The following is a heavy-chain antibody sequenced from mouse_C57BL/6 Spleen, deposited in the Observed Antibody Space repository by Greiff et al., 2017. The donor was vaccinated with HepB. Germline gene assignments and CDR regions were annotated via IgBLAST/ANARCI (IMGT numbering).Heavy chain of an antibody. CDR2: INYDGSST. V-gene: IGHV5-16*01. CDR3: ARAYYGSSVFFAY. D-gene: IGHD1-1*01. Sequence: EVKLMESEGGLVQPGSSMKLSCTASGFTFSDYYMAWVRQVPEKGLEWVANINYDGSSTYYLDSLKSRFIISRDNAKNILYLQMSSLKSEDTATYYCARAYYGSSVFFAYWGQVTLVTVSA. J-gene: IGHJ3*01. CDR1: GFTFSDYY.